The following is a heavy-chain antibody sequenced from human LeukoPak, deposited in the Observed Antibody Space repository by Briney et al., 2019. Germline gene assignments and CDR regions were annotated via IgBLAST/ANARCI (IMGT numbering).Heavy chain of an antibody. V-gene: IGHV3-23*01. CDR2: ISGSGGST. CDR3: ARDLRVRFLEWSPGDC. CDR1: GFTFSSYA. J-gene: IGHJ4*02. D-gene: IGHD3-3*01. Sequence: GGSLRLSCAASGFTFSSYAMTWVRQAPGKGLEWVSAISGSGGSTYYADSVKGRFTISRDNSKNTLYLQMNSLRAEDTAVYYCARDLRVRFLEWSPGDCWGQGTLVTVSS.